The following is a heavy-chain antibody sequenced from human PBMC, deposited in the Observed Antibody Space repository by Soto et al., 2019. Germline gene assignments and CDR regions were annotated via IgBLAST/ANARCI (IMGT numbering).Heavy chain of an antibody. J-gene: IGHJ4*02. D-gene: IGHD2-2*01. CDR1: GFTLSDYG. Sequence: PGGSQRISYAASGFTLSDYGVRWVRQDPGKGLEWVSTIRGSGGSAYCADSVKGRFTISRDSSRNTLYLQINSLRAEDTAVYFCAKDRYCSSTRCHMAFDYWGQGTLVTVSS. CDR3: AKDRYCSSTRCHMAFDY. V-gene: IGHV3-23*01. CDR2: IRGSGGSA.